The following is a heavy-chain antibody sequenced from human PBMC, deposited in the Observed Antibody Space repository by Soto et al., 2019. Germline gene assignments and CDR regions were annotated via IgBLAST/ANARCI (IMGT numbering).Heavy chain of an antibody. V-gene: IGHV4-34*01. CDR1: GGYFSGYY. CDR2: INHSGST. J-gene: IGHJ6*02. D-gene: IGHD4-17*01. CDR3: ARGRATTQSSYYYYGMDV. Sequence: SETLSLTCAVYGGYFSGYYWSWIRQPPGKGREWMGEINHSGSTNYNPSLKSRVTISVDTSKNQFSLKLSSVTAADTAVYYCARGRATTQSSYYYYGMDVWGQGTTVTVSS.